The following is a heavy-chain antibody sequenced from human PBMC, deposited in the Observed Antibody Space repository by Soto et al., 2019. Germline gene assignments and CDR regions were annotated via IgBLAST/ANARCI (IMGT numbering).Heavy chain of an antibody. Sequence: PGESLKISSKGSGYSFTSYWISWVRQMPGKGLEWMGRIDPSDSYTNYSPSFQGHVTISADKSISTAYLQWSSLKASDTAMYYCARRHSSSSAFDPWGQGTLVTVSS. CDR3: ARRHSSSSAFDP. D-gene: IGHD6-13*01. J-gene: IGHJ5*02. CDR1: GYSFTSYW. V-gene: IGHV5-10-1*01. CDR2: IDPSDSYT.